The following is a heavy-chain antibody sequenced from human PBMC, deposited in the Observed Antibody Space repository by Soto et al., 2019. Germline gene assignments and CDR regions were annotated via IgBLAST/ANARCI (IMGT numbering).Heavy chain of an antibody. CDR1: GGSISSIRYY. CDR3: ARTFDYYGMDF. J-gene: IGHJ6*02. V-gene: IGHV4-39*02. Sequence: SETLSLTCTVSGGSISSIRYYWGWIRQPPGKGLEWIGSIYHGGSTYYNPSLNSRVTLSIDMTNNHLSLILNSVTAADTAVYYCARTFDYYGMDFWGQGTTVTVSS. CDR2: IYHGGST.